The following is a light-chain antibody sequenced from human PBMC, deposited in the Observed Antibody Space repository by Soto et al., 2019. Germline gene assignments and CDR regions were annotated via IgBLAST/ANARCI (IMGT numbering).Light chain of an antibody. V-gene: IGLV2-11*01. Sequence: ALTQPRSVSGSPGQSVAISCTGTTSDVGGYDYVSWHQQHPGKAPELIIFDVSKRPSGVPDRFSGSKPGNTASLTISGLQAEDEADYFCCSYAGDFYVFGSGTKVTVL. CDR3: CSYAGDFYV. J-gene: IGLJ1*01. CDR1: TSDVGGYDY. CDR2: DVS.